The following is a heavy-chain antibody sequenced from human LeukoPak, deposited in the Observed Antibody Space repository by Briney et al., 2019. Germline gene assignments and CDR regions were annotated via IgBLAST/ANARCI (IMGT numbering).Heavy chain of an antibody. CDR3: ARGYCSGGSCFPFDY. CDR2: INTNTGNP. CDR1: GYTFTSYA. J-gene: IGHJ4*02. Sequence: GASVKVSCKASGYTFTSYAMNWVRQAPGQGLEWMGWINTNTGNPTYAQGFTGRFVFSLDTSVSTAYLQISSLKAEDTAVYYCARGYCSGGSCFPFDYWGQGTLVTVSS. D-gene: IGHD2-15*01. V-gene: IGHV7-4-1*02.